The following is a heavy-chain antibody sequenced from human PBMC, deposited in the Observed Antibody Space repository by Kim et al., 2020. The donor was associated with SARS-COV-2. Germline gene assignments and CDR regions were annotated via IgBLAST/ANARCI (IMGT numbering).Heavy chain of an antibody. J-gene: IGHJ6*02. CDR3: ARDSLVGANIYYGMDV. Sequence: ASVKVSCKASGYTFTSYAMHWVRQAPGQRLEWMGWINAGNGNTKHSQKFQGRVTITRDTSASTAYMELSSLRSEDTAVYYCARDSLVGANIYYGMDVWGQ. D-gene: IGHD1-26*01. V-gene: IGHV1-3*01. CDR1: GYTFTSYA. CDR2: INAGNGNT.